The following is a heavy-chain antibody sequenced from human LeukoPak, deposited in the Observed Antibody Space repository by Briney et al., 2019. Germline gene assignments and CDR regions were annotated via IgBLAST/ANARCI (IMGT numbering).Heavy chain of an antibody. CDR1: GFTFSSYA. CDR3: ARGRYYYDSSGYYRGYSFDY. Sequence: GGSLRLSCVASGFTFSSYAMHWVRQAPGKGLEWVAVISYDGSNKYYADSVKGRFTISRDNSKNTLYLQMNSLRAEDTDVYYCARGRYYYDSSGYYRGYSFDYWGQGTLVTVSS. CDR2: ISYDGSNK. J-gene: IGHJ4*02. V-gene: IGHV3-30-3*01. D-gene: IGHD3-22*01.